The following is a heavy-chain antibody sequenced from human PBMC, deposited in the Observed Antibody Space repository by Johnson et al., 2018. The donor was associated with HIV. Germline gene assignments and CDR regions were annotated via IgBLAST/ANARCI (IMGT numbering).Heavy chain of an antibody. CDR2: TTPSGGGT. CDR3: ARDPDVTPGAFDI. CDR1: GFTFSNFG. V-gene: IGHV3-NL1*01. J-gene: IGHJ3*02. Sequence: QVQLVESGGGVVQPGRSLRLSCAASGFTFSNFGMHWVRQAPGKGLEWVSATTPSGGGTYYADSVKGRFTISRDNAKNSLYLQMNSLRAEDTAVYYCARDPDVTPGAFDIWGQGTLVTVSS. D-gene: IGHD2-15*01.